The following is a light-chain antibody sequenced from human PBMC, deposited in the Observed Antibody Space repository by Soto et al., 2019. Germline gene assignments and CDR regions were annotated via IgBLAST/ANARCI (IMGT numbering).Light chain of an antibody. Sequence: QSVLTQPASVSGSPGQSITISCTGTSSDVGGYNYVSWYQQHPGKAPKLMIYDASNRPSGVSNRFSGSKSGNTASLTISGLQAEDEADYYCSSYTSSSTLGGVFGGGTKLTVL. V-gene: IGLV2-14*01. CDR2: DAS. CDR3: SSYTSSSTLGGV. J-gene: IGLJ2*01. CDR1: SSDVGGYNY.